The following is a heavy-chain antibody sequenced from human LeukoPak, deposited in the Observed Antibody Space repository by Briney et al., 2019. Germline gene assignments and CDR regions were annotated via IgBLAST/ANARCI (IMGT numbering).Heavy chain of an antibody. CDR2: IKSKTDGGTT. CDR1: GFTFNNAW. Sequence: PGGSLRLSCAASGFTFNNAWMNWVRQAPGKGLEWVGRIKSKTDGGTTDYAAPVKGRSTISRDDSKNTLYLQMNSLKTDDTAVYYCATLFGDYQPFDYWGQGTLVTVSS. V-gene: IGHV3-15*01. CDR3: ATLFGDYQPFDY. D-gene: IGHD4-17*01. J-gene: IGHJ4*02.